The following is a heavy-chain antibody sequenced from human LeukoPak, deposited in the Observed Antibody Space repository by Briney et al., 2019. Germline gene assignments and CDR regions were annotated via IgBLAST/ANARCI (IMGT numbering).Heavy chain of an antibody. D-gene: IGHD4-17*01. Sequence: ASVKVSCKASGYTFTGYYIHWVRQAPGQGLEWMGWINHNSGRSNYAQNFQGRVTMTRDTSISTAYMELSRLRSDDTAVYYCARDEYGDSERAEAFDIWGQGTMVTVSS. CDR1: GYTFTGYY. CDR3: ARDEYGDSERAEAFDI. V-gene: IGHV1-2*02. J-gene: IGHJ3*02. CDR2: INHNSGRS.